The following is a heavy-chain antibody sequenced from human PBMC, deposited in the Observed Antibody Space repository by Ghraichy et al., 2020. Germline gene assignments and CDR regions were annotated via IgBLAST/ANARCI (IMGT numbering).Heavy chain of an antibody. Sequence: GGSLRLSCAASGFTFSSYWMSWVRQAPGKGLEWVANIKQDGSEKKYVDSVKGRFTISRDNAKNSLYLQMNSLRAEDTAMYYCAGYSFRVSQRNYAMDVWGQGTTVTVSS. J-gene: IGHJ6*02. CDR2: IKQDGSEK. D-gene: IGHD2-21*01. CDR1: GFTFSSYW. V-gene: IGHV3-7*03. CDR3: AGYSFRVSQRNYAMDV.